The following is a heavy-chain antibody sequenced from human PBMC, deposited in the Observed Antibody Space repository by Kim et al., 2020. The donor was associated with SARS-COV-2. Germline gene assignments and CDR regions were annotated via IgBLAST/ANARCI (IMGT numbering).Heavy chain of an antibody. CDR2: ISGSGGST. J-gene: IGHJ6*02. V-gene: IGHV3-23*01. D-gene: IGHD4-17*01. CDR1: GFTFSSYA. CDR3: AKESPNVPTVVKYYYGMDV. Sequence: GGSLRLSCAASGFTFSSYAMSWVRQAPGKGLEWVSAISGSGGSTYYADSVKGRFTISRDNSKNTLYLQMNSLRAEDTAVYYCAKESPNVPTVVKYYYGMDVWGQGTTVTVSS.